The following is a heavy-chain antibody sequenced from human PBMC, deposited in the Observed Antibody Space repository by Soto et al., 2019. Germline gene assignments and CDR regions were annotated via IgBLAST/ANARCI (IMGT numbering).Heavy chain of an antibody. Sequence: PSETLSLTCTVSGGSISSGGYYWSWIRQHPGKGLEWIGYIYYSGSTYYNPSFKSRVTISVDTPKNQFSLKLGSVTAADTAVYYCARANLDIVVVPAAMCFDYWGQGTLVTVSS. D-gene: IGHD2-2*01. CDR1: GGSISSGGYY. CDR2: IYYSGST. V-gene: IGHV4-31*03. J-gene: IGHJ4*02. CDR3: ARANLDIVVVPAAMCFDY.